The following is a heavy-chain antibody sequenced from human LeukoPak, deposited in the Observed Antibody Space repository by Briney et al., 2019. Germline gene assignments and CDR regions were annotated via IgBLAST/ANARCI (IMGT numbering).Heavy chain of an antibody. CDR1: GFTFSTYT. Sequence: GGSLRLSCAASGFTFSTYTMNWVRQAPGKGLEWVSSISSSSSYIYYADSVKGRFTISRDNAKNSLYLQMNRLRAEDTAVYYCAKERTTVVTPGLLDTWGHGNPVT. CDR3: AKERTTVVTPGLLDT. J-gene: IGHJ5*01. CDR2: ISSSSSYI. V-gene: IGHV3-21*01. D-gene: IGHD4-23*01.